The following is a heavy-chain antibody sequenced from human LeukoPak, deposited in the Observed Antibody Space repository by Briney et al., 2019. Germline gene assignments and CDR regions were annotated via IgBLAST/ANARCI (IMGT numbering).Heavy chain of an antibody. J-gene: IGHJ4*02. Sequence: GGSLRLSCAASGFTFSSYGMHWVRQAPGKGLEWVAFIRYDGSNKYYADSVKGRFTISRDNSKNTLYLQMNGLRAEDTAVYYCAKDLNVSDIVADYWGQGTLVTVSS. CDR2: IRYDGSNK. CDR3: AKDLNVSDIVADY. V-gene: IGHV3-30*02. D-gene: IGHD5-12*01. CDR1: GFTFSSYG.